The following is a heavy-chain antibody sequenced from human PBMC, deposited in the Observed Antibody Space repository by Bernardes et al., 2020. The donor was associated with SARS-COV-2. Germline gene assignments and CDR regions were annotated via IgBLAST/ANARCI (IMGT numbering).Heavy chain of an antibody. V-gene: IGHV4-34*01. J-gene: IGHJ2*01. D-gene: IGHD4-17*01. CDR3: ARGTHGDYDWYFDL. CDR1: GGSFSGYY. CDR2: INHSGST. Sequence: SETLSLTCAVYGGSFSGYYWSWIRQPPGKGLEWIGEINHSGSTNCNPSLKSRVTISVDTSKNQFSLKLSSVTAADTAVYYCARGTHGDYDWYFDLWGRGTLVTVSS.